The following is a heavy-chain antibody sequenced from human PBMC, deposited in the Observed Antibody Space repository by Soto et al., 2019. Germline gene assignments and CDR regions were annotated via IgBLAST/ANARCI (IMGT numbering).Heavy chain of an antibody. Sequence: EVQLVESGGGLVQPGGSLRLSCAASGFTFSSYWMHWVRQAPGKGLVWVSRINSDGSSTSYADSVKGRFTIYRDNAKNTLYLQMNSLRAEDTAVYYCARTSLVVPAATREDYWGQGTLVTVSS. J-gene: IGHJ4*02. D-gene: IGHD2-15*01. CDR3: ARTSLVVPAATREDY. V-gene: IGHV3-74*01. CDR1: GFTFSSYW. CDR2: INSDGSST.